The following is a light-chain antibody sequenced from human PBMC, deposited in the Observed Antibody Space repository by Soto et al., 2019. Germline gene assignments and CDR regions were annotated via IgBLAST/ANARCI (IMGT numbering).Light chain of an antibody. CDR1: QSVSIN. V-gene: IGKV3-15*01. J-gene: IGKJ5*01. Sequence: EIVLTQSPVTLSVSPGERATLSCRASQSVSINLAWFQQKPGQAPRLVIHGASTRATGIPARFSGSGSGTEFTLTISRLEPEDFALYYCQQYGGSPITFGLGTRLEIK. CDR3: QQYGGSPIT. CDR2: GAS.